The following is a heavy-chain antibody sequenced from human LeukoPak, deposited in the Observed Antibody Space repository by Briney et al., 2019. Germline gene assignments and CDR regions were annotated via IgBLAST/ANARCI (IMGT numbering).Heavy chain of an antibody. J-gene: IGHJ4*02. CDR2: ISYDGSNK. CDR3: AKFRSGGWPYYFDY. D-gene: IGHD3-3*01. Sequence: GGSLRLSCTTSGFNFRADWMGWVRQAPGKGLEWVAVISYDGSNKYYADSVKGRFTISRDNSKNTLYLQMNSLRAEDTAVYYCAKFRSGGWPYYFDYWGQGTLVTVSS. CDR1: GFNFRADW. V-gene: IGHV3-30*18.